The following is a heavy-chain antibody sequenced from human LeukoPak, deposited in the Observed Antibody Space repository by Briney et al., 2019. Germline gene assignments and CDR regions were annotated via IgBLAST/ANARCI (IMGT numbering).Heavy chain of an antibody. V-gene: IGHV3-30*18. D-gene: IGHD3-10*01. CDR3: AKGPHKGYNSCYY. Sequence: GGSLRLSCAASGFTFSSYGMHWVRQAPGKGLEWVAVISYDGSNKYYADSVKGRFTIYRENSKNTLYLQMNSLRAEDTAVYYCAKGPHKGYNSCYYWGQGTLVTVSS. CDR1: GFTFSSYG. CDR2: ISYDGSNK. J-gene: IGHJ4*02.